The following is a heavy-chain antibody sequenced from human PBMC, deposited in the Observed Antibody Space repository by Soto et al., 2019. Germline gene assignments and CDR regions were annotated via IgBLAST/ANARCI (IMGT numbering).Heavy chain of an antibody. V-gene: IGHV3-74*01. CDR2: INSDGSST. CDR1: GFTFSSYW. J-gene: IGHJ4*02. D-gene: IGHD5-18*01. CDR3: ARDRGTAMVTFDY. Sequence: VGSLRLSCAASGFTFSSYWMHWFRQSPVDVLVWVSRINSDGSSTSYADSVKGRFTISRDNAKNTLYLQMNSLRAEDTAVYYCARDRGTAMVTFDYWGQGTLVTVSS.